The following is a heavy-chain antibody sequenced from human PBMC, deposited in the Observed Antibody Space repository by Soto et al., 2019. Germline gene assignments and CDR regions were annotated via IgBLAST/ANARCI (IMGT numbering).Heavy chain of an antibody. CDR3: ARSQGSSTSLEIYYDSYYGMDV. CDR1: GGTFSSYA. V-gene: IGHV1-69*01. CDR2: ISPISGTA. J-gene: IGHJ6*02. D-gene: IGHD2-2*01. Sequence: QVQLVQSGAEVKKPGSSVKVSCKASGGTFSSYAISWVRQAPGQGLEWMGGISPISGTANYAQKFQGRVTITSDESTSTVYMELSSLRSEDTAVYFCARSQGSSTSLEIYYDSYYGMDVWGQGTTVTVSS.